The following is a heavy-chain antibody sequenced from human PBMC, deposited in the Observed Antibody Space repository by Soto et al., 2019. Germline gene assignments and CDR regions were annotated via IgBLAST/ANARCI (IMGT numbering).Heavy chain of an antibody. D-gene: IGHD2-21*02. CDR3: ARVVAYCGGDCYSGVFDY. CDR1: GFTFSSYW. J-gene: IGHJ4*02. V-gene: IGHV3-74*01. CDR2: INSDGSST. Sequence: EVQLVESGGGLVQPGGSLRLSCAASGFTFSSYWMHWVRQAPGKGLVWVSRINSDGSSTSYADSVKGRFTISRDNAKNTXXLQMNSLRAEDTAVYYCARVVAYCGGDCYSGVFDYWGQGTLVTVSS.